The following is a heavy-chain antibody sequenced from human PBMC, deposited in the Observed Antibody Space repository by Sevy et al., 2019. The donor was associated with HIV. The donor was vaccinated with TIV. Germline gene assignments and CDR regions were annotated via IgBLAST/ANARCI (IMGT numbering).Heavy chain of an antibody. V-gene: IGHV3-23*01. CDR1: GFTFNKYS. D-gene: IGHD2-8*01. CDR2: LFFGCGEI. CDR3: AREGCTKPHDY. Sequence: GGSLRLSCAASGFTFNKYSMSWVRQPPGKGLEWVATLFFGCGEINYADSVKGRFTISRDNSKNSFYLQRNNVRAEDTALYYCAREGCTKPHDYWGQGTLVTVSS. J-gene: IGHJ4*02.